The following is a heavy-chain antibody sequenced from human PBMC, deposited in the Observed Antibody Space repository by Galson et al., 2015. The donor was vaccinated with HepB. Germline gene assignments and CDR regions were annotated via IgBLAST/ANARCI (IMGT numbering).Heavy chain of an antibody. V-gene: IGHV4-59*01. CDR1: GGSIRNYY. CDR2: IYYSGST. J-gene: IGHJ3*02. Sequence: LSLTCTVSGGSIRNYYWSWIRQPPGKGLEWIGYIYYSGSTNYNPSLKSRVAISVDTSKNQFSLKLTSVTAAETAVYYCGRGRSSSWYYPDTFDIWGQGTMVTVSS. CDR3: GRGRSSSWYYPDTFDI. D-gene: IGHD6-13*01.